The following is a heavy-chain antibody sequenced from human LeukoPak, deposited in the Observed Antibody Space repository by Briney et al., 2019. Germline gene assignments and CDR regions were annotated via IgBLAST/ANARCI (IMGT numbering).Heavy chain of an antibody. CDR1: GGSFSGYY. J-gene: IGHJ6*03. CDR3: ARRGGKNYGDYVLYYSYMDV. CDR2: INHSGST. D-gene: IGHD4-17*01. Sequence: SETLSLTCAVYGGSFSGYYWSWIRQPPGKGLEWIGEINHSGSTNYNPSLKSRVTISVDTSKNQFSLKLSSVTAADTAVYYCARRGGKNYGDYVLYYSYMDVWGKGTTVTVSS. V-gene: IGHV4-34*01.